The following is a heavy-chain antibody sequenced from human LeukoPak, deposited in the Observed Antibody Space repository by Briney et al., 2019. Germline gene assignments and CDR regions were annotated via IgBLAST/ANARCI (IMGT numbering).Heavy chain of an antibody. J-gene: IGHJ4*02. CDR2: ISSTSISM. CDR1: GFTFSSYS. D-gene: IGHD4-17*01. Sequence: GESLRLSCAASGFTFSSYSLNWVRQTPGTGLEWVSSISSTSISMYYADSVKGRFTISRDNAKNSLYLQMNSLRAEDTAVYYCVRGTSGDYDYWGQGTLSPSPQ. CDR3: VRGTSGDYDY. V-gene: IGHV3-21*01.